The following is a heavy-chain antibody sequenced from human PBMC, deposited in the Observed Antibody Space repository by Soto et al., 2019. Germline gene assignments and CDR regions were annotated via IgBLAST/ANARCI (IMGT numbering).Heavy chain of an antibody. Sequence: SETLSLTCTVSGGSISSYYWSWIRQHPGKGLEWIGYIYYSGSTNYNPSLKSRVTISVDTSKNQFSLKLSSVTAADTAVYYCASTILTGYYTPGWMDVWGQGTTVTVSS. CDR2: IYYSGST. J-gene: IGHJ6*02. CDR1: GGSISSYY. V-gene: IGHV4-59*01. CDR3: ASTILTGYYTPGWMDV. D-gene: IGHD3-9*01.